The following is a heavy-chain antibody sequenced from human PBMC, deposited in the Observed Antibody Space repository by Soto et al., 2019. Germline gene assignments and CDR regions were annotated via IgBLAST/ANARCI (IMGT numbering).Heavy chain of an antibody. CDR3: ARGSPLINGWHHFDY. CDR2: ISGSGGST. D-gene: IGHD6-19*01. CDR1: GFTFSSYA. Sequence: PGGSLRLSCAASGFTFSSYAMSWVRQAPGKGLEWVSAISGSGGSTYYADSVKGRFTISRDNSKNTLYLQMNSLRAEDTAVYYCARGSPLINGWHHFDYWGQGALVTVSS. J-gene: IGHJ4*02. V-gene: IGHV3-23*01.